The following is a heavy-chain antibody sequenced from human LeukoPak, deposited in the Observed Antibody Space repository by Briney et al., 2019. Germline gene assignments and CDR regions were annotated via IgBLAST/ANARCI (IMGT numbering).Heavy chain of an antibody. CDR2: ISYDGSNK. J-gene: IGHJ3*02. CDR3: ARSGGNSRMGAFDI. Sequence: GGSLRLSCAASGFTLSNYWMSWVRQAPGKGLEGVAVISYDGSNKYYADSVKGRFTISRDNSKNTLYLQMNSLRAEDTAVYYCARSGGNSRMGAFDIWGQGTMVTVSS. D-gene: IGHD2/OR15-2a*01. CDR1: GFTLSNYW. V-gene: IGHV3-30*03.